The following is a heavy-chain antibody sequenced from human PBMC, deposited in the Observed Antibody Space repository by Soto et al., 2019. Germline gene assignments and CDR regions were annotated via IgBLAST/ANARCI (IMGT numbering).Heavy chain of an antibody. CDR3: ARDGSSGWTTFGEEPLINWFDP. J-gene: IGHJ5*02. CDR2: IYHSAST. D-gene: IGHD6-19*01. CDR1: GGSISSSNW. Sequence: SETLSLTCAVSGGSISSSNWWSWVRQPPGKGLEWIGEIYHSASTNYNPSLKSRVTISVDKSKNQFSLKLSSVTAADTTVYYCARDGSSGWTTFGEEPLINWFDPWGQGTLVTVSS. V-gene: IGHV4-4*02.